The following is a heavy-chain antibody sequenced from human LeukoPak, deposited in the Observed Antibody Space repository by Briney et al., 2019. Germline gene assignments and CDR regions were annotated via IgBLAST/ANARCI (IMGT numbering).Heavy chain of an antibody. Sequence: PGGSLRLSCVASGFTFSSYGMHWVRQAPGKGLEWVAVISYDGSNKYYADSGKGRFTISRDNSKNTLYLQMNSLRAEDTAVYYCAKWSYVAPYDSSGNLDYWGQGTLVTVSS. CDR3: AKWSYVAPYDSSGNLDY. CDR2: ISYDGSNK. D-gene: IGHD3-22*01. V-gene: IGHV3-30*18. J-gene: IGHJ4*02. CDR1: GFTFSSYG.